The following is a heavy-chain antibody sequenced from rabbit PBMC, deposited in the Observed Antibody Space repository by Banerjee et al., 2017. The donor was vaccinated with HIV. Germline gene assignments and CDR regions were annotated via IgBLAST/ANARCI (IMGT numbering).Heavy chain of an antibody. CDR2: IGTGGGND. Sequence: QEQLVESGGGLVKPGASLTLSCKASGFSFSSSYWISWVRQAPGKGLEWIGCIGTGGGNDYYANWAKGRFTISKTSSTTVTLQMTSVTPADTATYFCARDLAGVIGWNFDLWGQGTLVTVS. CDR1: GFSFSSSYW. CDR3: ARDLAGVIGWNFDL. V-gene: IGHV1S45*01. J-gene: IGHJ4*01. D-gene: IGHD4-1*01.